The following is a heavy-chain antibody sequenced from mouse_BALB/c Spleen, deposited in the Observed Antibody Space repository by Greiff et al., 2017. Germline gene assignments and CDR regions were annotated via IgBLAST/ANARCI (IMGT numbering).Heavy chain of an antibody. Sequence: QVQLQQSGAELVRPGTSVKVSCKASGYAFTNYLIEWVKQRPGQGLEWIGVINPGSGGTNYNEKFKGKATLTADKSSSTAYMQLSSLTSDESAVYFCARETVDWYFDVWGAGTTVTVSS. D-gene: IGHD1-1*01. CDR1: GYAFTNYL. J-gene: IGHJ1*01. V-gene: IGHV1-54*01. CDR3: ARETVDWYFDV. CDR2: INPGSGGT.